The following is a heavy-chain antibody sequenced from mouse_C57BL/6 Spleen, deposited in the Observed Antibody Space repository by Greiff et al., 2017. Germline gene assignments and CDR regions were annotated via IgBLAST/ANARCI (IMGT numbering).Heavy chain of an antibody. CDR1: GFTIKADY. CDR2: LDPENGDT. V-gene: IGHV14-4*01. CDR3: TATDSSGLDY. J-gene: IGHJ2*01. Sequence: EVKLQESGAELVRPGASVKLSCTSSGFTIKADYMHWVKQRPEQGLEWIGWLDPENGDTESASKFQGKATITADTSSITAYLQLSGLTSEDTAGYYCTATDSSGLDYWGQGTTLTVSS. D-gene: IGHD3-2*02.